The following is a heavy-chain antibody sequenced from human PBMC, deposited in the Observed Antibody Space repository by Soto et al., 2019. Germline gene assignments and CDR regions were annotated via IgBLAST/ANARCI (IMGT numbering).Heavy chain of an antibody. CDR2: INHSGST. J-gene: IGHJ4*02. Sequence: SETLSLTSVVYVAPFRGYYWRGTREHPGKGLEWIGEINHSGSTNYNPSLKSRVTLSVDTSKNQFSRKLSCVSAADTAVYYCASCLFVITAFEYWGQGTLVTVSS. D-gene: IGHD3-22*01. CDR3: ASCLFVITAFEY. CDR1: VAPFRGYY. V-gene: IGHV4-34*01.